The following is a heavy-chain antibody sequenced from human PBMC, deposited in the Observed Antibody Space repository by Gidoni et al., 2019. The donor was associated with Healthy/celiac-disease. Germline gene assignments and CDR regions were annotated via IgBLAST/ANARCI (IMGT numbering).Heavy chain of an antibody. CDR2: IKSKTYGGTT. J-gene: IGHJ4*02. CDR1: GFTFSNAG. CDR3: TTSIAAAGAFDY. Sequence: EVQLVESGGGLVKPGGSLRLSCAASGFTFSNAGMSWVRQAPGKGLEGVGRIKSKTYGGTTDYAAHVKGRFTISRDDSKNTLYLQMNSLKTEDTAVYYCTTSIAAAGAFDYWGQGTLVTVSS. V-gene: IGHV3-15*01. D-gene: IGHD6-13*01.